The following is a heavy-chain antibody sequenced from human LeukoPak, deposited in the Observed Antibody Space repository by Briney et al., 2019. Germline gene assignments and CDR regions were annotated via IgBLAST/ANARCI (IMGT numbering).Heavy chain of an antibody. J-gene: IGHJ6*04. V-gene: IGHV4-59*01. Sequence: SGTLSLTCTVSGGSISSYYWSWIRQPPGKGLEWIGYIYYSGSTNYNPSLKSRVTISVDTSKNQFSLKLSSVTAADTAVYYCARDIRYYGSGDYYYYGMDAWGKGTTVTVSS. CDR1: GGSISSYY. CDR2: IYYSGST. D-gene: IGHD3-10*01. CDR3: ARDIRYYGSGDYYYYGMDA.